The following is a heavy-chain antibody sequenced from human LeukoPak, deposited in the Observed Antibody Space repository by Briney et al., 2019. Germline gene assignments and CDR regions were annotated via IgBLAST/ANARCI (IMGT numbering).Heavy chain of an antibody. CDR1: GFTFSSYG. Sequence: TGGSLRLSCAASGFTFSSYGMHWVRQAPGKGLEWVAVISYDGSNKYYADSVKGRFTISRDNSKNTLYLQMNSLRAEDTAVYYCVVAYSSSGYYPVDYWGQGTLVTVSS. CDR2: ISYDGSNK. J-gene: IGHJ4*02. CDR3: VVAYSSSGYYPVDY. V-gene: IGHV3-30*03. D-gene: IGHD3-22*01.